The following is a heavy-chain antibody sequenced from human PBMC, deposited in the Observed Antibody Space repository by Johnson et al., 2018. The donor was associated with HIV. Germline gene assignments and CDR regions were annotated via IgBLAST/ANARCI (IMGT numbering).Heavy chain of an antibody. CDR3: ASPATQQLVPVDAFDI. V-gene: IGHV3-11*04. Sequence: QVQLVESGGALVQPGGSLRLSCAASGFTVSSNYMNWVRQAPGKGLEWVSYISSSGSTIYYADSVKGRFTISRDNAKNSLYLQMNSLRAEDTAVYYCASPATQQLVPVDAFDIWGQGTMVTVSS. J-gene: IGHJ3*02. D-gene: IGHD6-13*01. CDR2: ISSSGSTI. CDR1: GFTVSSNY.